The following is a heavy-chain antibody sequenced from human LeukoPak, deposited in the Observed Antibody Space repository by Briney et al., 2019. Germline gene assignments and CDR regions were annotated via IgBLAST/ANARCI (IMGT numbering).Heavy chain of an antibody. Sequence: ASVKVSCTASGYTFTSYDINWVRQATGQGLEWMGWMNPNSGNTGYAQKFQGRVTMTRNTSTSTAYMELSSLRSEDTAVYYCTRALRIAAAGTGGYWGQGTLVTVSS. CDR2: MNPNSGNT. J-gene: IGHJ4*02. CDR3: TRALRIAAAGTGGY. CDR1: GYTFTSYD. V-gene: IGHV1-8*01. D-gene: IGHD6-13*01.